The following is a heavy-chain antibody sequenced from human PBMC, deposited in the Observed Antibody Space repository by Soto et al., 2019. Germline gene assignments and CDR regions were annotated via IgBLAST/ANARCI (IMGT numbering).Heavy chain of an antibody. CDR1: VGSVSGYY. CDR3: ARAEQLVSYYYYGMDV. D-gene: IGHD6-6*01. Sequence: SETLSLTCAVYVGSVSGYYWSWIRQPPGKGLEWIGEINHSGSTNYNPSLKSRVTISVDTSKNQFSLKLSSVTAADTAVYYCARAEQLVSYYYYGMDVWGQGTTVTVSS. V-gene: IGHV4-34*01. CDR2: INHSGST. J-gene: IGHJ6*02.